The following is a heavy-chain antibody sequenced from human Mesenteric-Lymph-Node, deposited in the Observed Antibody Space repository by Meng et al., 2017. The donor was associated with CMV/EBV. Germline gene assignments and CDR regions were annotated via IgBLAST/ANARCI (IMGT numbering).Heavy chain of an antibody. Sequence: GGSLRLSCAASGFTFSSYWMHWVRQAPGKGLVWVSRINSDGSSTSYADSVKGRFTISRDNAKNTLYLQMNSLRAEDTAVYYCARTYYYDSSGYYSRDYYGMDVCGQGTTVTVSS. D-gene: IGHD3-22*01. V-gene: IGHV3-74*01. CDR3: ARTYYYDSSGYYSRDYYGMDV. J-gene: IGHJ6*02. CDR2: INSDGSST. CDR1: GFTFSSYW.